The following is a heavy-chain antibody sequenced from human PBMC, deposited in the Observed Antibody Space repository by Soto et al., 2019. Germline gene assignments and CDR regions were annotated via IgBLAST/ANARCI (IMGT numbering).Heavy chain of an antibody. J-gene: IGHJ3*02. CDR2: IWNDGSNK. CDR3: ARDTGPYWAFDI. Sequence: GGSLRLSCAASGFTFSSYSMHWVRQAPGKGLEWVSVIWNDGSNKYYADSVKGRFTISRDNSKNTLYLQMHSLRAEDTAVYYCARDTGPYWAFDIWGQGTMVTVSS. V-gene: IGHV3-33*08. D-gene: IGHD2-8*02. CDR1: GFTFSSYS.